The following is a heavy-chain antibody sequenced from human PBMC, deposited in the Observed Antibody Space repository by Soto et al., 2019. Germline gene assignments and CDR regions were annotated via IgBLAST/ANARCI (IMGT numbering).Heavy chain of an antibody. Sequence: SETLSLTCAVSGGSISSSNWWSWVRQPPGKGLEWIGEIYHSGSTNYNPSLKSRVTISVDKSKNQFSLKLSSVTAADTAVYYCARAGYYYGSGRPSDYYYYYGMDVWGQGTTVTVSS. CDR2: IYHSGST. V-gene: IGHV4-4*02. CDR3: ARAGYYYGSGRPSDYYYYYGMDV. CDR1: GGSISSSNW. D-gene: IGHD3-10*01. J-gene: IGHJ6*02.